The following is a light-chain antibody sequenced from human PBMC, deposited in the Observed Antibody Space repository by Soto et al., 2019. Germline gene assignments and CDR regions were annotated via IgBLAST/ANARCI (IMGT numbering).Light chain of an antibody. CDR1: QSLVHGDGNTY. V-gene: IGKV2-24*01. CDR2: KIS. CDR3: MQATYLRT. J-gene: IGKJ1*01. Sequence: DIVMTQTPLASPVTLVQPASSSCRSRQSLVHGDGNTYLSWLHQTPVQPPRLLIYKISNRFSGVPDRFRGSGAGTDFTLQSSRVEAEDVGVYYCMQATYLRTFGQGTKVEI.